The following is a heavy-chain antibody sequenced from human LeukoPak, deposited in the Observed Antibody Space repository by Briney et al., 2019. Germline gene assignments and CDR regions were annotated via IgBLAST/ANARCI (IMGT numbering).Heavy chain of an antibody. V-gene: IGHV3-7*01. CDR3: ATPTGYYYDSSGHPIDY. CDR2: IKQDGSEK. CDR1: GFTFSSYW. Sequence: GGSLRLSCAASGFTFSSYWMSWVRQAPGKGLKWVANIKQDGSEKYYVDSVKGRFTISRDIAKNTLYLQMNSLRAEDTAVYYCATPTGYYYDSSGHPIDYWGQGTLVTVSS. D-gene: IGHD3-22*01. J-gene: IGHJ4*02.